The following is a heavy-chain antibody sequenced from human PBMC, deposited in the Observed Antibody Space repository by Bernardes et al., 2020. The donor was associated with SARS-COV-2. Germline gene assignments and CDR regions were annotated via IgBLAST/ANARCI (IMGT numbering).Heavy chain of an antibody. D-gene: IGHD3-10*01. CDR2: ISSSGSTM. Sequence: GGSLRLSCAASGFTFSDYYMSWIRQAPGKGLEWVSYISSSGSTMYYADSVKGRFTISRDNAKNSLYLQLNILRAEDTALYFCARTGVSLNYYFDYWGQGSLVTVSS. CDR1: GFTFSDYY. V-gene: IGHV3-11*01. CDR3: ARTGVSLNYYFDY. J-gene: IGHJ4*02.